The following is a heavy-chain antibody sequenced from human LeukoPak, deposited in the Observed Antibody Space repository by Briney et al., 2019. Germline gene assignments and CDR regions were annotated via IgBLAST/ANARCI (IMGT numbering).Heavy chain of an antibody. J-gene: IGHJ4*02. CDR3: AREGGPYRPLDY. V-gene: IGHV4-4*02. Sequence: SGTLSLTCGVSGGSITKTNYWAWVRQPPGKGLEWIGEVNLQGSTNYNPSLMGRVAISVDTSENHISLQLTSVTAADTAVYYCAREGGPYRPLDYSGQGTLVTVSS. CDR2: VNLQGST. CDR1: GGSITKTNY.